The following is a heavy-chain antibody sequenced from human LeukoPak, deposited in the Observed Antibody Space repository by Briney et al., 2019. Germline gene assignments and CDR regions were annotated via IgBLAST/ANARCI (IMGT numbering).Heavy chain of an antibody. V-gene: IGHV4-39*01. Sequence: PSETLSLTCTVSGGSTSSSSYYWGWIRQPPGKGLEWIGGIYYSGSTYYNPSLKSRVTISVDTSKNQFSLKLSSVTAADTAVYYCASWGYFQHWGQGTLVTVSS. CDR1: GGSTSSSSYY. D-gene: IGHD3-16*01. CDR3: ASWGYFQH. CDR2: IYYSGST. J-gene: IGHJ1*01.